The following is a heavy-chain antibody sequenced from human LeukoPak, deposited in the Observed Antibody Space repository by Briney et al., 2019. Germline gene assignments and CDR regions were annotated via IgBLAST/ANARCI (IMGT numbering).Heavy chain of an antibody. Sequence: GGSLRLSCAASGFTFSSYSMNWVRQAPGKGLEWVSSISSSSSDINYADSVKGRFTISRDNAKNSPYLQMNGLRAEDTAVYYCARAFDTPMAESSHYWGQGTLVTVSS. CDR1: GFTFSSYS. V-gene: IGHV3-21*01. CDR2: ISSSSSDI. D-gene: IGHD5-18*01. J-gene: IGHJ4*02. CDR3: ARAFDTPMAESSHY.